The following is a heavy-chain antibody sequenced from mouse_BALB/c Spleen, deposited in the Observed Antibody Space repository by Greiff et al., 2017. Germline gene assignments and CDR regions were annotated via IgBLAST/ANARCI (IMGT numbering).Heavy chain of an antibody. D-gene: IGHD2-10*02. CDR2: INPSNGRT. J-gene: IGHJ3*01. V-gene: IGHV1S81*02. CDR3: ARRVWEGWFAY. CDR1: GYTFTSYW. Sequence: QVQLQQPGAELVKPGASVKLSCKASGYTFTSYWMHWVKQRPGQGLEWIGEINPSNGRTNYNEKFKSKATLTVDKSSSTAYMQLSSLTSEDSAVYYCARRVWEGWFAYWGQGTLVTVSA.